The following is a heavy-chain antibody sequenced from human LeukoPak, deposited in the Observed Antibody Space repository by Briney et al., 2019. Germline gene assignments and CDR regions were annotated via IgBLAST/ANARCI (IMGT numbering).Heavy chain of an antibody. CDR1: GYTFTGYY. CDR3: VRDRPHNWFDP. CDR2: IKPNSGDT. J-gene: IGHJ5*02. Sequence: ASVKVSCKASGYTFTGYYIHWVRQAPGQGLEWMGLIKPNSGDTKYAQKFQGRVTMTRDTSIATAYMELSSLRSDDTALYYCVRDRPHNWFDPWGQGTLVTVSS. V-gene: IGHV1-2*02.